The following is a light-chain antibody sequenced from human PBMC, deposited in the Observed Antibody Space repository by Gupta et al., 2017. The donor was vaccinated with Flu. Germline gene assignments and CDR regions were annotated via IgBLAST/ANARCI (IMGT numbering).Light chain of an antibody. Sequence: SVTISCTGTSSDVGGYNYVSWYQQYPGKAPKLTIYDVTNRPSGVPDRFSGSKSDNTASLTISGLQAEDEADYYCCSYAGSFTWVFGGGTKLTVL. CDR3: CSYAGSFTWV. V-gene: IGLV2-11*01. CDR2: DVT. CDR1: SSDVGGYNY. J-gene: IGLJ3*02.